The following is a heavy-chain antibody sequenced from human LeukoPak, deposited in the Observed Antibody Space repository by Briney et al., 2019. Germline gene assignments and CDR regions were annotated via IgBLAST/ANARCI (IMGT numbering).Heavy chain of an antibody. CDR2: ISWNSGSI. V-gene: IGHV3-9*03. J-gene: IGHJ4*02. CDR3: AKDYYYDSSGPFDY. D-gene: IGHD3-22*01. Sequence: SRSLRLSCAASGFTFDDYAMHWVRQAPGKGLEWVSGISWNSGSIGYADSVKGRFTISRDNAENSLYLQMNSLRAEDMALYYCAKDYYYDSSGPFDYWGQGTLVTVSS. CDR1: GFTFDDYA.